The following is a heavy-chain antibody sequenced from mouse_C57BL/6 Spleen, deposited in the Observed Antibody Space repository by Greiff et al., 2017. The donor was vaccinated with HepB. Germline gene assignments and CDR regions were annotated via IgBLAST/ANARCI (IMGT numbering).Heavy chain of an antibody. D-gene: IGHD2-4*01. Sequence: VQLQQSGTELVKPGASVKLSCKASGYTFTSYWMHWVKQRPGQGLEWIGNINPSNGGTNYNEKFKSKATLTVDKSSSTAYMQLSSLTSEDSAVYYCASSVLYYYDPFDYWGQGTTLTVSS. CDR2: INPSNGGT. J-gene: IGHJ2*01. V-gene: IGHV1-53*01. CDR3: ASSVLYYYDPFDY. CDR1: GYTFTSYW.